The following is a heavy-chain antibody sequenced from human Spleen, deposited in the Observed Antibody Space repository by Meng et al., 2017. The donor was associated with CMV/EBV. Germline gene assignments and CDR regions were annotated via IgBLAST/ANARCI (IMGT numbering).Heavy chain of an antibody. CDR1: GYTFTSYG. J-gene: IGHJ4*02. CDR2: FDPEDGET. D-gene: IGHD3-22*01. Sequence: ASVKVSCKASGYTFTSYGISWVRQAPGKGLEWMGGFDPEDGETIYAQKFQGRVTMTEDTSTDTAYMELSSLRSEDTAVYYCATTAYYYDSSYWGQGTLVTVSS. CDR3: ATTAYYYDSSY. V-gene: IGHV1-24*01.